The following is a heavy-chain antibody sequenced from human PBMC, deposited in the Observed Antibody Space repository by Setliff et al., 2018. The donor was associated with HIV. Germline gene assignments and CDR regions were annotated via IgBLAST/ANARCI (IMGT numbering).Heavy chain of an antibody. Sequence: SEALSLTCAVYGGPLSGHYWSWIRQPPGQGLEWIGETSHSGKTNYNPSLKSRVTISVDTSKNQFSLKLTSVTAADTAVYYCVTSSSWSSRLNFWGPGMLVTVSS. CDR3: VTSSSWSSRLNF. CDR1: GGPLSGHY. V-gene: IGHV4-34*01. D-gene: IGHD2-2*01. J-gene: IGHJ4*02. CDR2: TSHSGKT.